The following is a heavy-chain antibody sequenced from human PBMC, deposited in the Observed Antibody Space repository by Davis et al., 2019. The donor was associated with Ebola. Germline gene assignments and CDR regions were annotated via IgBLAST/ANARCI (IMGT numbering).Heavy chain of an antibody. CDR3: ARDQSGGYSYWYFDL. CDR2: IIPMLGIT. CDR1: GVTFSSYT. Sequence: AASVKVSCKASGVTFSSYTISWVRQAPGQGLEWMGRIIPMLGITNYAQKFQGRVTISADKSTSTAYMELSSLRSEDTAVYYCARDQSGGYSYWYFDLWGRGTLVTVSS. J-gene: IGHJ2*01. D-gene: IGHD1-26*01. V-gene: IGHV1-69*04.